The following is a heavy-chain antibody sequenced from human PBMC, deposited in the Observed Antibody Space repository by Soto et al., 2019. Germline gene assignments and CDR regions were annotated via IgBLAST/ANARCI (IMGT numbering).Heavy chain of an antibody. CDR1: GGSISSYY. Sequence: SETLSLTCTVSGGSISSYYWSWIRQPPGKGLEWIGYIYYSGSTHYNPSLKSRVTISVDTSKNQFSLKLSSVTAADTAVYYCARTIVVVPSTRKFMDVWGKGTTVTVSS. D-gene: IGHD2-2*01. CDR2: IYYSGST. V-gene: IGHV4-59*08. CDR3: ARTIVVVPSTRKFMDV. J-gene: IGHJ6*03.